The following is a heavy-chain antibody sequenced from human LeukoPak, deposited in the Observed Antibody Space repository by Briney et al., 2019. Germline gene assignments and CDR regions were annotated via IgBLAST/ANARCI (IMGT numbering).Heavy chain of an antibody. D-gene: IGHD3-22*01. CDR2: INRSGST. CDR1: GGSFSGYY. CDR3: AGGPYYYDSSGFDY. Sequence: SETLSLTCAVYGGSFSGYYWSWIRQPPGKGLEWIGEINRSGSTNYNPSLKSRVTISVDTSKNQFSLKLSSVTAADTAVYYCAGGPYYYDSSGFDYWGQGTLVTVSS. J-gene: IGHJ4*02. V-gene: IGHV4-34*01.